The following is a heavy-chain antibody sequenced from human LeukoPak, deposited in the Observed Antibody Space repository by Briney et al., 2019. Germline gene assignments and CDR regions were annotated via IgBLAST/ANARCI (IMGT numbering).Heavy chain of an antibody. D-gene: IGHD3-22*01. Sequence: GGSLRLSCAASGFTFSSYEMNWVRQAPGKGLEWVSYISSSGITIYYADSVKGRFTISRDNARNSLYLQMNSLRAEDTAVYYCATDTYYDGSSGYLVLDYWGQGTLVTVSS. CDR1: GFTFSSYE. V-gene: IGHV3-48*03. CDR3: ATDTYYDGSSGYLVLDY. CDR2: ISSSGITI. J-gene: IGHJ4*02.